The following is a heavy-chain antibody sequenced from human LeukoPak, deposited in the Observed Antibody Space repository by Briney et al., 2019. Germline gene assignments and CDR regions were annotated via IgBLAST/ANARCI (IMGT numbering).Heavy chain of an antibody. CDR3: ARDIVVVVAAYFDY. V-gene: IGHV3-7*01. CDR2: IKQDGSEK. Sequence: PGGSLRLSCAASGFTFSSYWMSWVRQAPGKGREWVANIKQDGSEKYYVDSVKGRFTISRDNAKNSLYLQMNRLRAEDTAVYYCARDIVVVVAAYFDYWGQGTLVTVSS. D-gene: IGHD2-15*01. CDR1: GFTFSSYW. J-gene: IGHJ4*02.